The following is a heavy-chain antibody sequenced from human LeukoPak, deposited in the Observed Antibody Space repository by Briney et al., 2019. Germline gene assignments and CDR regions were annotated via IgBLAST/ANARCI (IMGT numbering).Heavy chain of an antibody. CDR1: GYMFSNFFSSYG. Sequence: ASVTVSCTASGYMFSNFFSSYGITWVRQAPGQGLEWMGWISPYKGNKKFAQKFQGRVTITRDTSASTAYMELSSLRSEDTAVYYCARDLRYTAEHFDYWGQGTLVTVSS. V-gene: IGHV1-18*01. D-gene: IGHD1-14*01. CDR3: ARDLRYTAEHFDY. CDR2: ISPYKGNK. J-gene: IGHJ4*02.